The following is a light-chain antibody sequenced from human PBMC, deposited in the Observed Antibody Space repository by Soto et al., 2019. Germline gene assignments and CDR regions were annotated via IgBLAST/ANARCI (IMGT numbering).Light chain of an antibody. CDR1: QSFSSSY. CDR2: GAS. V-gene: IGKV3-20*01. Sequence: EIVLTQSPGTLSLPPGERATLSCRASQSFSSSYLAWYQQKPGQAPRLLIYGASSRATGIPDRFSGSGSGTDFTLTISRLEPEDFAVYYCQQYGSSPFGQGTRLEIK. CDR3: QQYGSSP. J-gene: IGKJ5*01.